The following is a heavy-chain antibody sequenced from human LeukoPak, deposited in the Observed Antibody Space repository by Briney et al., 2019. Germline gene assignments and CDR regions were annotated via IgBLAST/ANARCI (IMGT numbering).Heavy chain of an antibody. J-gene: IGHJ4*02. D-gene: IGHD3-3*01. CDR2: ISGSGGST. CDR3: AASPPALEWLFGSPTKELDY. CDR1: GFTFSSYA. V-gene: IGHV3-23*01. Sequence: PGGSLRLSCAASGFTFSSYAMSWVRQAPGKGLEWVSAISGSGGSTYYADSVKGRFTISRDNSKNTLYLQMNSLRAEDTAVYYCAASPPALEWLFGSPTKELDYWGQGTLVTVSS.